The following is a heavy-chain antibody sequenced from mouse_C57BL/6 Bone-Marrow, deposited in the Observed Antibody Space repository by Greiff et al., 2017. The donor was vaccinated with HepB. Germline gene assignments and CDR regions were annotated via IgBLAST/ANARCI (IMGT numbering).Heavy chain of an antibody. J-gene: IGHJ2*01. Sequence: LVESGPELVKPGASVKISCKASGYAFSSSWMNWVKQRPGKGLEWIGRIYPGDGDTNYNGKFKGKATLTADKSSSTAYMQLSSLTSEDSAVYFCARYHDYDGGYFDYWGQGTTLTVSS. CDR2: IYPGDGDT. V-gene: IGHV1-82*01. D-gene: IGHD2-4*01. CDR3: ARYHDYDGGYFDY. CDR1: GYAFSSSW.